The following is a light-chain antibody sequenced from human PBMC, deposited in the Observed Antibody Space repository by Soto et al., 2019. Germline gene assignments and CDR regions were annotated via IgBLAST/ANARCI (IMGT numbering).Light chain of an antibody. CDR3: QRYSTVRA. J-gene: IGKJ1*01. CDR2: DAS. CDR1: QSISDR. V-gene: IGKV1-5*01. Sequence: DIQMTQSPSTLSASVGDRVTITCRASQSISDRLAWYQLKPGKAPKLLIFDASSLESGVPSRFIGSGCGTEFTLTISCLQPDDFVTYYCQRYSTVRAVGQGNKVEI.